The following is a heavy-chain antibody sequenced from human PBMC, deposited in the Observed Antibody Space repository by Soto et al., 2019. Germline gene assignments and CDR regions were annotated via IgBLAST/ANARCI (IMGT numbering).Heavy chain of an antibody. CDR2: VHSSGIT. J-gene: IGHJ5*02. D-gene: IGHD3-16*01. CDR3: ARGLTMGQLPSHFDH. CDR1: GGSVSNDNFY. V-gene: IGHV4-61*01. Sequence: SETLSLTCTVSGGSVSNDNFYWSWIRQPPGKGLEWIGYVHSSGITNYNPSLKRRVTISVDTSRNQFSLRLSSVTAADTAVYYCARGLTMGQLPSHFDHWGQGTLVTDSS.